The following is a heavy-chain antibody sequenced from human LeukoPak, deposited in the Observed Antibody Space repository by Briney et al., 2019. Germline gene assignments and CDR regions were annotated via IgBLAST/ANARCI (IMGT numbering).Heavy chain of an antibody. CDR1: GGSISSSSYY. J-gene: IGHJ5*02. Sequence: PSETLSLTCTVSGGSISSSSYYWGWIRQPPGKGLEWIGEINHSGSTNYNPSLKSRVTISVDTSKNQFSLKLSSVTAADTAVYYCARGLLSAWGQGTLVTVSS. CDR2: INHSGST. V-gene: IGHV4-39*07. CDR3: ARGLLSA.